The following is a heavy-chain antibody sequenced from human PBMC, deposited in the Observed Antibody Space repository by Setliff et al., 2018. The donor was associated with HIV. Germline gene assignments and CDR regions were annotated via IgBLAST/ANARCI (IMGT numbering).Heavy chain of an antibody. D-gene: IGHD2-2*01. V-gene: IGHV1-18*01. Sequence: ASVKVSCKASGYTFTNYGISWVRQAPGQGLEWMGWISAYYGNTNYAQKLQGRVTMTTDTSTSTAYMELRSLRSDDTAVYYCARVFRDIVVVPAATTPSYYFDCWGQGTLVTVPQ. CDR1: GYTFTNYG. CDR3: ARVFRDIVVVPAATTPSYYFDC. J-gene: IGHJ4*02. CDR2: ISAYYGNT.